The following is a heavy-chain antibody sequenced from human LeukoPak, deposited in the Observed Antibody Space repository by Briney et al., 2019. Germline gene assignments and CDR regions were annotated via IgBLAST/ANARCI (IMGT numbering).Heavy chain of an antibody. V-gene: IGHV3-21*01. D-gene: IGHD4-17*01. Sequence: GGSLRLSCAASGFTFSSYSMTWVRQAPGKGLEWVSIISSGSSAIFPADALKGRFTISREDAKNLLYLDMNSLRAEDTAVYYCARGHTAVTRHFDFWGQGTLVTVSS. CDR1: GFTFSSYS. J-gene: IGHJ4*02. CDR2: ISSGSSAI. CDR3: ARGHTAVTRHFDF.